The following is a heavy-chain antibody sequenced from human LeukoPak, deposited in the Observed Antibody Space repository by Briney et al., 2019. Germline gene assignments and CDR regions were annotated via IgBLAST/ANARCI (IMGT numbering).Heavy chain of an antibody. Sequence: PSETLSLTCTVSGGSISSSSYYWGWIRQPPGKGPEWIGSVYYSGTTYYNPSLKSRVTISVDTSKNQFSLKLSSVTAADTAVYSCARHYGSWGQGTLVTVSS. CDR1: GGSISSSSYY. D-gene: IGHD3-10*01. CDR2: VYYSGTT. CDR3: ARHYGS. J-gene: IGHJ5*02. V-gene: IGHV4-39*01.